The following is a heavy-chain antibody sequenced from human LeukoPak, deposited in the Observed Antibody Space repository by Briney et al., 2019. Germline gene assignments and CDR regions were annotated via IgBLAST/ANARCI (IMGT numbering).Heavy chain of an antibody. D-gene: IGHD3-3*01. CDR3: ARDPGLLRFLEWPDAFDI. CDR1: GFTFSSYW. J-gene: IGHJ3*02. Sequence: QTGGSLRLSCAASGFTFSSYWMSWVRQAPGKGLEWVANIKQDGSEKYYVDSVKGRFTISRDNAKNSLYLQMNSLRAEDTAVYYCARDPGLLRFLEWPDAFDIWGQGTMVTVSS. CDR2: IKQDGSEK. V-gene: IGHV3-7*01.